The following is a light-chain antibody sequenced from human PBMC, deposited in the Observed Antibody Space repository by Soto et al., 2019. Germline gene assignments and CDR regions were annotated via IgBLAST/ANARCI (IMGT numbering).Light chain of an antibody. Sequence: DIVFTQSPATLSLSPGERTTLSCRASQSIRRYLAWYQQKPGQGPRLLIYGASSRATGTPDRFSGSGSGTDFTLTINRLEPEDFALYYCQQYGSSPSTFGQGTKVDIK. CDR1: QSIRRY. J-gene: IGKJ1*01. CDR2: GAS. V-gene: IGKV3-20*01. CDR3: QQYGSSPST.